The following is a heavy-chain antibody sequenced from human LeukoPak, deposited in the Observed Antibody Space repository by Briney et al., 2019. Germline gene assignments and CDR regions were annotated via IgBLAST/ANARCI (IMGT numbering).Heavy chain of an antibody. D-gene: IGHD3-22*01. V-gene: IGHV4-59*01. CDR1: GVSISSYY. Sequence: SETLSLTCTVSGVSISSYYWSWLRQPPGRGLEWFGYIYYSGSTNYNPSLKSRVTISVDTPNNQSSLTLSSVTAADTAVYYCARVLYDSSGYYVDYWGQGTLVTVSS. J-gene: IGHJ4*02. CDR2: IYYSGST. CDR3: ARVLYDSSGYYVDY.